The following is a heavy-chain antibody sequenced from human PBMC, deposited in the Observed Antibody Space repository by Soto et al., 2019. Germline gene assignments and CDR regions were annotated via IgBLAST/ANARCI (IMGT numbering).Heavy chain of an antibody. J-gene: IGHJ6*03. V-gene: IGHV3-23*01. D-gene: IGHD3-10*01. CDR2: ISGSGGST. CDR3: AKSPPYITMVRGVIAGITYYYYMEV. Sequence: PGESLKISCAASGFTFISYAMSWVLQAPWKGLEWVSAISGSGGSTYYADSVKGRLTISRDNSKNTLYLQMNNLRAEDTAVYYCAKSPPYITMVRGVIAGITYYYYMEVWGTGTSVTVSS. CDR1: GFTFISYA.